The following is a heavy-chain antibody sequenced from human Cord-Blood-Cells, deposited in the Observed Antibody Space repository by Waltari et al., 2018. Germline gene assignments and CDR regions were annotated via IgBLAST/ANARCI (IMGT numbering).Heavy chain of an antibody. CDR1: GFTFSGSA. D-gene: IGHD5-12*01. V-gene: IGHV3-73*02. CDR2: IRSKANSYAT. J-gene: IGHJ4*02. Sequence: EVQLVESGGGLVQPGGSLKLSCAASGFTFSGSAMHWVLQASGKGLEWVGRIRSKANSYATAYAASVKGRFTISRDDSKNTAYLQMNSLKTEDTAVYYCTRHLRGYDVPFDYWGQGTLVTVSS. CDR3: TRHLRGYDVPFDY.